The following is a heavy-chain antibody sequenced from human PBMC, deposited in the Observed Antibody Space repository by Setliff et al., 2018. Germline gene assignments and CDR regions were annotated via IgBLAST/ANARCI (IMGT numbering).Heavy chain of an antibody. CDR1: GFNFITYG. CDR2: ISPYSGET. D-gene: IGHD3-16*01. Sequence: GASVKVSCKTSGFNFITYGFSWVRQAPGQGLEWMGWISPYSGETNYAQKFQDRLSVTADTSSKTTYMELRSLTSDDTAVYFCTRSRAPRVVLAADFDFWGQGTLVTVSS. V-gene: IGHV1-18*01. J-gene: IGHJ4*02. CDR3: TRSRAPRVVLAADFDF.